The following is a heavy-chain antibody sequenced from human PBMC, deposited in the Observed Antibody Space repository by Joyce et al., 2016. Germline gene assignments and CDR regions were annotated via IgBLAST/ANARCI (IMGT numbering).Heavy chain of an antibody. J-gene: IGHJ4*02. CDR3: AKSVNIAIFGVAPDY. CDR1: GFKFKSYG. CDR2: ISYDGNNV. Sequence: QVQLVESGGGVVQPGKSLRLSCVASGFKFKSYGMHWVRQHPGKGLGWVAFISYDGNNVHYPDAEKGRFTVSRDNSKNTLYLQMSSLRAEDTALYYCAKSVNIAIFGVAPDYWGQGTLVTVSS. V-gene: IGHV3-30*18. D-gene: IGHD3-3*01.